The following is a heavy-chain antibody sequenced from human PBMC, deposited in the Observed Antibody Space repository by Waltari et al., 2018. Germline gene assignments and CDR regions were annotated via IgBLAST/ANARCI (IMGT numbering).Heavy chain of an antibody. CDR3: ARRGHVLEHFDY. D-gene: IGHD3-10*01. Sequence: QVQLQESGPGLVKPSETLSLTCAVSGYSISSGYYWGWIRQPPGKGLEWIGSIYHSGSTYYNPSRKSRVTISVDTSKNQFSLKLSSVTAADTAVYYCARRGHVLEHFDYWGQGTLVTVSS. CDR1: GYSISSGYY. V-gene: IGHV4-38-2*01. J-gene: IGHJ4*02. CDR2: IYHSGST.